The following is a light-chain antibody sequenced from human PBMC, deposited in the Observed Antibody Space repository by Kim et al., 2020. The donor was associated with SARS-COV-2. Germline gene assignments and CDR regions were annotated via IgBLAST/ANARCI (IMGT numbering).Light chain of an antibody. CDR3: QQNNNRPPGT. CDR2: GAS. CDR1: QSVSSN. Sequence: EIVMTQSPVTLSVSPGERATLSCRASQSVSSNLAWYQQKPGQAPRLLIYGASTRATGIPARFSGSGSGTEFTLTISSLQSEDYAVYYCQQNNNRPPGTFGQGTKVDIK. J-gene: IGKJ1*01. V-gene: IGKV3-15*01.